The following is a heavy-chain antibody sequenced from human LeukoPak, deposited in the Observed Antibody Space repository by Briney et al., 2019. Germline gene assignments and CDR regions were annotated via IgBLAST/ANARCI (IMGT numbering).Heavy chain of an antibody. CDR1: GGSISSRSYY. D-gene: IGHD6-25*01. CDR3: ARHVSGSSAFDI. J-gene: IGHJ3*02. V-gene: IGHV4-39*01. CDR2: IYYSGAT. Sequence: KSSETLSLTCTVSGGSISSRSYYWGWIRQPPGKGLEWVGSIYYSGATYYNPSLKSRVTISVDTSKNQFSLKVSSVTAADTAVYYCARHVSGSSAFDIWGQGTMVTVSS.